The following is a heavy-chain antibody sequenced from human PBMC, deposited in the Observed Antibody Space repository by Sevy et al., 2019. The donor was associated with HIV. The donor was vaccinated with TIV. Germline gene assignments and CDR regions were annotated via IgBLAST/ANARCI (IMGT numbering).Heavy chain of an antibody. V-gene: IGHV3-11*01. CDR1: GFTFSDYY. CDR3: TRDRGDTVDYRPHY. J-gene: IGHJ4*02. D-gene: IGHD3-10*01. CDR2: ISGSGTTM. Sequence: GGSLRLSCEASGFTFSDYYMSWIRQAPGKGLEWVSYISGSGTTMYSVDSVRGRFTISRDNAKKSLYLQMNSLRAEDAAVYYCTRDRGDTVDYRPHYWGQGTLVTISS.